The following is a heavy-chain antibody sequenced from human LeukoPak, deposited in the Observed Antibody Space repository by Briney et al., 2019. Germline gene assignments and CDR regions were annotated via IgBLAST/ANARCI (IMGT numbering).Heavy chain of an antibody. D-gene: IGHD4-17*01. J-gene: IGHJ5*02. Sequence: PGGSLRLSCAASGFTFSSYAMHWVRQAPSTGLEWVAVISYDGSNKYYADSVKGRFTISRDNSKNTLYLQMNSLRAEDTAVYYCARDLVTTVITGWFDPWGQGTLVTVSS. CDR3: ARDLVTTVITGWFDP. V-gene: IGHV3-30-3*01. CDR2: ISYDGSNK. CDR1: GFTFSSYA.